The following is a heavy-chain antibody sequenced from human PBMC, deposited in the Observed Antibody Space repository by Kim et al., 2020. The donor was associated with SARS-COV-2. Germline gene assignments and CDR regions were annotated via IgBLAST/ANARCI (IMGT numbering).Heavy chain of an antibody. CDR1: GYTFTSYG. Sequence: ASVKVSCKASGYTFTSYGISWVRQAPGQGLEWMGWISAYNGNTNYAQKLQGRVTMTTDTSTSTAYMELRSLRSDDTAVYYCARDRLGDQHYYYYYGMDVWGQGTTVTVSS. D-gene: IGHD2-21*02. CDR2: ISAYNGNT. J-gene: IGHJ6*02. CDR3: ARDRLGDQHYYYYYGMDV. V-gene: IGHV1-18*01.